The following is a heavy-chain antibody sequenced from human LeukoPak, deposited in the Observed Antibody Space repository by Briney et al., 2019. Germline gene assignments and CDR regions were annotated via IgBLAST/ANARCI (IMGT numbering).Heavy chain of an antibody. CDR3: AKLPAVGSYYYFDS. CDR2: LSGSGAST. Sequence: GGSLRLSCAASGFTFSDYAMSWVRQAPGKGLEWVSALSGSGASTYYADSVKGRFTIFRDNSKNTLYLQMSSLRAEDTAVYFCAKLPAVGSYYYFDSWGQGTLVTVSS. J-gene: IGHJ4*02. D-gene: IGHD3-10*01. CDR1: GFTFSDYA. V-gene: IGHV3-23*01.